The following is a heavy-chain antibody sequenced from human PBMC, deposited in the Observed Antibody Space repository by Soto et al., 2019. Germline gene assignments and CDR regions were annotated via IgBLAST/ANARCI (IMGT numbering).Heavy chain of an antibody. V-gene: IGHV3-33*01. J-gene: IGHJ4*02. CDR1: GFTFSSYG. D-gene: IGHD3-10*01. CDR3: ARRVYGSGNNFDY. CDR2: IWYDGTNK. Sequence: QVQLVESGGGVVQPGMSLRLSCAASGFTFSSYGMHWVRQAPGKGLEWVAVIWYDGTNKHYADSVQGRFTISRDNSQNILYLQMNSLRAEDTAVYYCARRVYGSGNNFDYWGQGTLVTVSS.